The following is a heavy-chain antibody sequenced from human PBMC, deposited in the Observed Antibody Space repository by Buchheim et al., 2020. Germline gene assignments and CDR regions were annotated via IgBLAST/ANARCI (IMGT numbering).Heavy chain of an antibody. Sequence: EVQLVESGGGLVQPGGSLRLSCAASGFTFSSYSMNWVRQAPGKGLEWISYISSSSSTIYYADFVKGRFTISIDNAKNSLYLKMNSLRAEDTAVYYCARAERGYSYGPYFDYWGQGTL. J-gene: IGHJ4*02. D-gene: IGHD5-18*01. CDR2: ISSSSSTI. CDR3: ARAERGYSYGPYFDY. CDR1: GFTFSSYS. V-gene: IGHV3-48*01.